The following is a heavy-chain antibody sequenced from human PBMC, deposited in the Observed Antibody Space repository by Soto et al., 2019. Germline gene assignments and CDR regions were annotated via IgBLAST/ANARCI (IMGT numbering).Heavy chain of an antibody. D-gene: IGHD1-7*01. V-gene: IGHV4-59*08. CDR2: ISYSGHT. J-gene: IGHJ6*02. CDR1: GGSITSITNHY. CDR3: ATQGFGTLHGLVDV. Sequence: QVRLQESGPGLVKPSETLSLTCTVSGGSITSITNHYCSWIRQPPGKGLEWIGYISYSGHTSYHPSLKSRVILSVDTSKNQVSLNLASVTDADTAVYYCATQGFGTLHGLVDVWGQGTTVTVSS.